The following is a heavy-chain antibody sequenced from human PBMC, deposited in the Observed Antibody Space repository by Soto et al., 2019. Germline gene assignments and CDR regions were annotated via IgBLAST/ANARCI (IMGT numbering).Heavy chain of an antibody. CDR1: GFTFSNYW. D-gene: IGHD3-10*01. V-gene: IGHV3-7*03. Sequence: PGGSLRLSCAASGFTFSNYWMTWVRQAPGKGLEWVANINPDGSDKYYVDSVKGRFTISRDNAKNSLYLQMNSLRAEDTALYYCARVDPPGFHWGQGTLVTVSS. CDR3: ARVDPPGFH. CDR2: INPDGSDK. J-gene: IGHJ4*02.